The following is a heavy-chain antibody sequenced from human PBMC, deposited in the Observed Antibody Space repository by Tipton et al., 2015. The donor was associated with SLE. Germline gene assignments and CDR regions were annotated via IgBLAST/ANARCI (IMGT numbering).Heavy chain of an antibody. CDR1: GGSFSGYY. CDR2: INHSGST. CDR3: ARRRVSHAFDI. Sequence: LRLSCAVYGGSFSGYYWSWFRQPLGKGLEWIGEINHSGSTNYNPSLKSRVTISVDTSKNQFSLKLSSVTAADTAVYYCARRRVSHAFDIWGQGTMVTVSS. V-gene: IGHV4-34*01. J-gene: IGHJ3*02. D-gene: IGHD6-13*01.